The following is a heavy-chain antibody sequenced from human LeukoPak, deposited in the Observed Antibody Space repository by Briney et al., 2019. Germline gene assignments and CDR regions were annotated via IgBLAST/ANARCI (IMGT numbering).Heavy chain of an antibody. CDR2: INPSGGST. V-gene: IGHV1-46*01. CDR1: GYTFTSYY. D-gene: IGHD6-13*01. Sequence: ASEKVSCKASGYTFTSYYLRWVRQAPGQGLEWMGLINPSGGSTSYAQKFQDRVTMTRDTSTSTVYMELNTLNSEDTAVYYCARILRMAAGGSRQDLLDYWGQGTLVTVSS. CDR3: ARILRMAAGGSRQDLLDY. J-gene: IGHJ4*02.